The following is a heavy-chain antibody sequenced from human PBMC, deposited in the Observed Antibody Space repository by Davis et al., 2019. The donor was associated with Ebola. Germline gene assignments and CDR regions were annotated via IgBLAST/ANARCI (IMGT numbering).Heavy chain of an antibody. V-gene: IGHV1-18*01. CDR3: ARENGDYDALRQYNWFDP. CDR1: GYTFTSYG. Sequence: ASVKVSCKASGYTFTSYGISWVRQAPGQGLEWMGWISAYNGNTNYAQKLQGRVTMTTDTSTSTAYMELRSLRSDDTAVYYCARENGDYDALRQYNWFDPWGQGTLVTVSS. CDR2: ISAYNGNT. J-gene: IGHJ5*02. D-gene: IGHD4-17*01.